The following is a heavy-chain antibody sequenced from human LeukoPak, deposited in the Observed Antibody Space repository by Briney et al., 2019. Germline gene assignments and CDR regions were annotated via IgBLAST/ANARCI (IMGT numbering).Heavy chain of an antibody. V-gene: IGHV3-23*01. CDR2: ISGSGGST. D-gene: IGHD3-10*01. Sequence: GGSLRLSCAASGFTFSTYAMSWVRQTPEKGLEWVPAISGSGGSTYYADSVKGRFTIPRDNSKNTLYLQMNSLRAEDTAVYYCAKDRGFGEYFPFFYWGQGTLVTVSS. J-gene: IGHJ4*02. CDR1: GFTFSTYA. CDR3: AKDRGFGEYFPFFY.